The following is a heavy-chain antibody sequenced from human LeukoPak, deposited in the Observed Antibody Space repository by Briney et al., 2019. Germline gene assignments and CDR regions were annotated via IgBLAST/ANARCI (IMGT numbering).Heavy chain of an antibody. CDR2: ISVYNGNT. Sequence: ASVKVSCKTSGYNFISYGINWVRQAPGQGLEWMGWISVYNGNTNYAQKLQGRITLTTDASTGTVYMELRSLGSDDTAVYYCGREGVAVAGLDYWGQGTLVTVSS. J-gene: IGHJ4*02. CDR3: GREGVAVAGLDY. CDR1: GYNFISYG. D-gene: IGHD6-19*01. V-gene: IGHV1-18*01.